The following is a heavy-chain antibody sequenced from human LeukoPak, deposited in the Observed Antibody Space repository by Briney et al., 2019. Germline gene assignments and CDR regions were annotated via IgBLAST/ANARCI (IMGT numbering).Heavy chain of an antibody. CDR1: GFTFRIYA. Sequence: PGGSLRLSCAASGFTFRIYAMSWVRQAPGKGLEWVSAIRGSGGSTYYADSVKGRFTISRDNSKNTLYLQMNSLGAEDTAVYYCAKLLNDYGDYYFDYWGQGTLVTVSS. J-gene: IGHJ4*02. CDR3: AKLLNDYGDYYFDY. CDR2: IRGSGGST. D-gene: IGHD4-17*01. V-gene: IGHV3-23*01.